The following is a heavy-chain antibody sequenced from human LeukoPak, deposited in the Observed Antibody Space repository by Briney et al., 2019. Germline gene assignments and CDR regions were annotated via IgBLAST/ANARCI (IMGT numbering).Heavy chain of an antibody. CDR3: ARKRGVLRYFDWPGNWFDP. CDR1: GGSFSGYY. Sequence: SETLSLTCAVYGGSFSGYYWSWIRQPPGKGLEWIGEINHSGSTNYNPSLKSRVTISVDTSKNQFSLKLSSVTAADTAVYYCARKRGVLRYFDWPGNWFDPWGQGTLVTVSS. D-gene: IGHD3-9*01. J-gene: IGHJ5*02. CDR2: INHSGST. V-gene: IGHV4-34*01.